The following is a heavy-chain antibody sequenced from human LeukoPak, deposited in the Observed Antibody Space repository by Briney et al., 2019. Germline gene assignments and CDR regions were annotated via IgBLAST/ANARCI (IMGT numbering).Heavy chain of an antibody. J-gene: IGHJ4*02. Sequence: SETLSLTCTVPGGSISSDYWSWIRQPPGKGLECIGYIDYSGSTNYNPSLKSRVSISIDMSKNQFSLRLSSVTAADTAVYYCARAGAHSPFDYWGQGTLVTVSS. V-gene: IGHV4-59*01. CDR1: GGSISSDY. CDR2: IDYSGST. CDR3: ARAGAHSPFDY. D-gene: IGHD2-21*01.